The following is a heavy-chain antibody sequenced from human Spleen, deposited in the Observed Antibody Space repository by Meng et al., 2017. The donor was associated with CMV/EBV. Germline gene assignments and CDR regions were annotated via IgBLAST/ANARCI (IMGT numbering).Heavy chain of an antibody. V-gene: IGHV4-39*07. CDR3: ARVSPYYDFWSGNLAYFDY. J-gene: IGHJ4*02. CDR1: GGSISSSSYY. Sequence: SETLSLTCTVSGGSISSSSYYWGWIRQPPGKGLEWIGSIYYSGSTYYNPSLKSRVTISVDTSKNQFSLKLSSVTAADTAVYYCARVSPYYDFWSGNLAYFDYWGQGTLVTVSS. D-gene: IGHD3-3*01. CDR2: IYYSGST.